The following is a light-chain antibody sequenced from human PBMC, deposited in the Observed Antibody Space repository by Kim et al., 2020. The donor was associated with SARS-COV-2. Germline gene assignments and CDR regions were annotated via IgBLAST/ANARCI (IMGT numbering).Light chain of an antibody. CDR1: SGDVGRYNF. CDR3: SSFAISTTWV. J-gene: IGLJ3*02. Sequence: GQSITVSCTGTSGDVGRYNFVSWYQQHPGKAPKLMIYDVSNRPSGVSDRFSGSKSGNTASLTICGLQAEDEADYYCSSFAISTTWVFGGGTQLTVL. V-gene: IGLV2-14*03. CDR2: DVS.